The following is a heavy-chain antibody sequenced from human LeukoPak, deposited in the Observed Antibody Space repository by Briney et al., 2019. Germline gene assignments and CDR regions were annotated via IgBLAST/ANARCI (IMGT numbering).Heavy chain of an antibody. V-gene: IGHV1-8*01. CDR1: GYTFTSYD. D-gene: IGHD5-18*01. CDR2: MNPNSGNT. CDR3: ARGGRRYSYGLLRVFDY. Sequence: GASVKVSCKASGYTFTSYDINWVRQATGQGLEWMGWMNPNSGNTGYARKFQGRVTMTRNTSISTAYMELSSLRSEDTAVYYCARGGRRYSYGLLRVFDYWGQGTLVTVSS. J-gene: IGHJ4*02.